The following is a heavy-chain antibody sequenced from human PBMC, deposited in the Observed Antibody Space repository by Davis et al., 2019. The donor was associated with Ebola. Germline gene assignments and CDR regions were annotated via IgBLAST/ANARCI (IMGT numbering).Heavy chain of an antibody. J-gene: IGHJ4*02. CDR2: TTSDGSST. CDR3: AKAVRSKVVTMVQGVVDY. CDR1: GFTFSSYW. Sequence: GESLKISCAASGFTFSSYWMHWVRPAPGKGLVWVSRTTSDGSSTSYADSVKGRFTNSSDNAKNTPYLQMNSLRAEDTAVHYCAKAVRSKVVTMVQGVVDYWGQGTLVTVSS. V-gene: IGHV3-74*01. D-gene: IGHD3-10*01.